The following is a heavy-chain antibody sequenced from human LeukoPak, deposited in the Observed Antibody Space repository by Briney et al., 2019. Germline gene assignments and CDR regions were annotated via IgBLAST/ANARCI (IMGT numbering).Heavy chain of an antibody. CDR1: GFTFSSYS. J-gene: IGHJ3*02. V-gene: IGHV3-21*01. CDR3: AKENGYSHAFDI. Sequence: GGSLRLSCAASGFTFSSYSMNWVRQAPGKGLEWVSSISSSSSYIYYADSVKGRLTISRDNAKNSLYLQMNSLRAEDTAVYSCAKENGYSHAFDIWGQGTMVTVSS. D-gene: IGHD2-15*01. CDR2: ISSSSSYI.